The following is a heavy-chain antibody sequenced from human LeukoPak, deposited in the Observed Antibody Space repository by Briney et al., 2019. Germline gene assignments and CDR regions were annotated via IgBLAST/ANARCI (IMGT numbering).Heavy chain of an antibody. Sequence: GGSLRLSCAASGFSFSDHEMNWVRQAPGKGLEWVAVIWYDGSNKYYADSVKGRFTISRDNSKNTLYLQMNSLRAEDTAVYYCARGIMMAIAAAGRTFDYWGQGTLVTVSS. CDR3: ARGIMMAIAAAGRTFDY. CDR2: IWYDGSNK. CDR1: GFSFSDHE. J-gene: IGHJ4*02. D-gene: IGHD6-13*01. V-gene: IGHV3-33*08.